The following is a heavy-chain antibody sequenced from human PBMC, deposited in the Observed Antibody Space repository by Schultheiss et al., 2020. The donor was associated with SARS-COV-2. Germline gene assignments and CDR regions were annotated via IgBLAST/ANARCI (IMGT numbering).Heavy chain of an antibody. D-gene: IGHD2-2*01. CDR2: IDPSDSYT. J-gene: IGHJ6*02. CDR1: GYSFTSYW. Sequence: GESLKISCKGSGYSFTSYWIGWVRQMPGKGLEWMGRIDPSDSYTNYSPSFQGHVTISADKSISTAYLQWSSLKASDTAMYYCARLADCSSTSCPYYYYYYGMDVWGQGTTVTVSS. V-gene: IGHV5-10-1*01. CDR3: ARLADCSSTSCPYYYYYYGMDV.